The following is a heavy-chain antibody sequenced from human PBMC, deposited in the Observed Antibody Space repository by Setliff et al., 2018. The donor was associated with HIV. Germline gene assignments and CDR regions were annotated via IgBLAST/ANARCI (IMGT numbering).Heavy chain of an antibody. Sequence: SETLSLTCTVSGDSISNGLHWGWIRQPPGKGLEWIGTISDTGNAHYSPSLKSRVTISVDTYKNQFSLKLSSVTTADTAMYYCARAGDSRAYYSLDSWGQGTLVTVPQ. D-gene: IGHD3-22*01. V-gene: IGHV4-38-2*02. CDR1: GDSISNGLH. J-gene: IGHJ4*02. CDR3: ARAGDSRAYYSLDS. CDR2: ISDTGNA.